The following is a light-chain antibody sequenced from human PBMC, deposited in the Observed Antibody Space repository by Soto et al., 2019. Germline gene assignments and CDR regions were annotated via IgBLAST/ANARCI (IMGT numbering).Light chain of an antibody. CDR1: ESISTW. J-gene: IGKJ1*01. V-gene: IGKV1-5*03. Sequence: DIQMTQSPSTLSASVGDRVTITCRASESISTWLAWYQQKPGKAPKLLIYKASNLQSGVPSRFSGSGSGTDFTITISSLQPDYFATYYCQQYNNYWTFGQGTKVEIK. CDR3: QQYNNYWT. CDR2: KAS.